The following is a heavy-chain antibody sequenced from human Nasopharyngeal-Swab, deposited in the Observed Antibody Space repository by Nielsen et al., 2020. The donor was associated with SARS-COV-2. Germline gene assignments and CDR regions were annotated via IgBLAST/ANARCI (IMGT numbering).Heavy chain of an antibody. CDR1: GFTFSSYG. Sequence: GGSLRLSCAASGFTFSSYGMHWVRQAPGKGLEWVAVIWYDGSNKYYADSVKGRFTISRDNSKNTLCLQMNSLRAEDTAVYYCARESYGMDVWGQGTTVTVSS. J-gene: IGHJ6*02. CDR3: ARESYGMDV. CDR2: IWYDGSNK. V-gene: IGHV3-33*01.